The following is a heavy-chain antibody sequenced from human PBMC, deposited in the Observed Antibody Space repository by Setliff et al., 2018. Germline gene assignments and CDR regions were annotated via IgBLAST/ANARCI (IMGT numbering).Heavy chain of an antibody. J-gene: IGHJ4*02. CDR3: ARENGYCSGGACYFMFDY. CDR2: VYYSGAA. V-gene: IGHV4-59*12. D-gene: IGHD2-15*01. CDR1: GDSISAAS. Sequence: SETLSLTCNVSGDSISAASIMAWIRQPPGKGLEFIGYVYYSGAAKYDPSLKSRVTLSLDTAKNQFSLELRAVTAADTALYYCARENGYCSGGACYFMFDYWGQGTLVTVSS.